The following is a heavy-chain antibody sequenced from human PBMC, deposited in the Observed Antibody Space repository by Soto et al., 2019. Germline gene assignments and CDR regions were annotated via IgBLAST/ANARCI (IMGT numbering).Heavy chain of an antibody. Sequence: GSLRLSCAASGVTFSSYAMTWVRQAPGKGLEWVSAISGSGGSTYYADSVKGRFTISRDNSKNTLYLQMNSLRAEDTAVYYCATVGVIAARPDAFEIWGQGKMVTV. D-gene: IGHD6-6*01. J-gene: IGHJ3*02. CDR1: GVTFSSYA. V-gene: IGHV3-23*01. CDR3: ATVGVIAARPDAFEI. CDR2: ISGSGGST.